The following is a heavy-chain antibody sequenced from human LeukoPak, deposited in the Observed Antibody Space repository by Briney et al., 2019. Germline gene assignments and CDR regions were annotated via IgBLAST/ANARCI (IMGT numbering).Heavy chain of an antibody. D-gene: IGHD3-10*01. Sequence: PGGSLRLSCAASGFTFSSYEMNSVRQAPGEGLEWVSYISSSGSTIYYADSVKGRFTISRDNAKNSLYLQMNSLRAEDTAVYYCASESNYYGSGSYDHWGQGTLVTVSS. J-gene: IGHJ4*02. CDR1: GFTFSSYE. V-gene: IGHV3-48*03. CDR2: ISSSGSTI. CDR3: ASESNYYGSGSYDH.